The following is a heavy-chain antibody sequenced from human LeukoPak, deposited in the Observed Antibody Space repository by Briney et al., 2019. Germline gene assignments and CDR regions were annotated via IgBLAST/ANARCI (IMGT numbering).Heavy chain of an antibody. V-gene: IGHV3-9*01. CDR3: AKGSSTVPQKGHFDY. CDR2: ISWNSGSL. CDR1: GFTFDDYA. Sequence: PGGSLRLSCVASGFTFDDYAMHWVRQAPGKGLEWVSGISWNSGSLAYADSVKDRFTIYRDNAKNSLYLQLNSLRAEDTALYYCAKGSSTVPQKGHFDYWGQGTLVTVSS. D-gene: IGHD4-17*01. J-gene: IGHJ4*02.